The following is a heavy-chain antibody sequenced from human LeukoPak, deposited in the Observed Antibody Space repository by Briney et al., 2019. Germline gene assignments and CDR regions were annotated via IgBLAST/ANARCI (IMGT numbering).Heavy chain of an antibody. CDR2: IYTSGGT. CDR1: GGSISSGSYY. J-gene: IGHJ4*02. Sequence: SQTLSLTCTVSGGSISSGSYYWSWIRQPAGKGLEWIGRIYTSGGTNYNPSLKSRVTISVDTSKNQFSLKLSSVTAADTAVYYCARAQITIFDYWGQGTLVTVSS. D-gene: IGHD3-3*01. V-gene: IGHV4-61*02. CDR3: ARAQITIFDY.